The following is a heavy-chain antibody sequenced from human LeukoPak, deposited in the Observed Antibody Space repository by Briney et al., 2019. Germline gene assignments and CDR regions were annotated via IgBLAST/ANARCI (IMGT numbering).Heavy chain of an antibody. CDR2: IGSDYKT. Sequence: GGSLRLSCAASGFTFSGFAMTWVRQAPGKGLEWVPSIGSDYKTHYSDSVKGRFAISRDNSKNTLYLQMHSLRAEDTAVYYCARGSESYFQPHFDYWGQGTLVTVSS. D-gene: IGHD1-26*01. J-gene: IGHJ4*02. CDR3: ARGSESYFQPHFDY. V-gene: IGHV3-23*01. CDR1: GFTFSGFA.